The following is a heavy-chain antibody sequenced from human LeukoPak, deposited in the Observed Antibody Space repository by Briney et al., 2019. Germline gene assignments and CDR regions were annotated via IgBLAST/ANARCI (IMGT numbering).Heavy chain of an antibody. CDR3: ARQQYSSGSYYFDY. J-gene: IGHJ4*02. CDR1: GYGVTSYC. V-gene: IGHV5-51*01. Sequence: PGVALNFSSKGRGYGVTSYCIDLVRQIPRKGLEWMGIIYPGDSDTRYSPSFQGQVTISADKSISTAYLQWSSLKASDTAMYYCARQQYSSGSYYFDYWGQGTLVTVSS. CDR2: IYPGDSDT. D-gene: IGHD6-19*01.